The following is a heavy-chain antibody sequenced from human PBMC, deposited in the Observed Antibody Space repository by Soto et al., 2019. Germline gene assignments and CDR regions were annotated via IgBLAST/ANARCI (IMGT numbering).Heavy chain of an antibody. CDR3: ARDYRIAVAGILFY. Sequence: QVQLVQSGAEVKKPGASVKVSCKASGYTFTRYGISWVRQAPGHGLEWMGWISAYNGNTNYAQKLQGRVTMTTDTSTSTAYMELRSLRSDDTAVYYCARDYRIAVAGILFYWGQGTLVTVSS. CDR2: ISAYNGNT. V-gene: IGHV1-18*01. D-gene: IGHD6-19*01. CDR1: GYTFTRYG. J-gene: IGHJ4*02.